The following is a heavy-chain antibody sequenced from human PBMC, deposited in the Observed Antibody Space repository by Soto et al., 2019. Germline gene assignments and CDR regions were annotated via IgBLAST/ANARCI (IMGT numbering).Heavy chain of an antibody. CDR3: ARERVGHSAMDV. J-gene: IGHJ6*02. CDR2: IFYSGSA. D-gene: IGHD1-26*01. V-gene: IGHV4-30-4*01. CDR1: GGSVSSDDHY. Sequence: QVQLQESGPGLVKPSQTLSLTCTVSGGSVSSDDHYWNWIRQPPGKGLEWIGYIFYSGSAFYNPSLQSRVTISVDTSKNQFSLKLTSMTAADTAVYYCARERVGHSAMDVWGQGTTVTVSS.